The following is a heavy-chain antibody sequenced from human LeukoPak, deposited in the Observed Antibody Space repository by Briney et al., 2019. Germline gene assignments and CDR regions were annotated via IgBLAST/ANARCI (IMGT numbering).Heavy chain of an antibody. Sequence: GGSLRLSCAASGFTFSTCAMSWVRQAPGKGLEWVSAISGSGGSTYYADSVKGRFTISRDNSKNTLYLQMNSLRAEDTAVYYCAKDALWFGELFQYYFDYWGQGTLVTVSS. D-gene: IGHD3-10*01. CDR2: ISGSGGST. V-gene: IGHV3-23*01. CDR1: GFTFSTCA. CDR3: AKDALWFGELFQYYFDY. J-gene: IGHJ4*02.